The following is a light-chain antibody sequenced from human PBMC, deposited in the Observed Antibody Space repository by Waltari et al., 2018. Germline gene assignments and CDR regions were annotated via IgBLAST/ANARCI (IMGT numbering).Light chain of an antibody. J-gene: IGLJ3*02. CDR1: SSDIGSYKT. CDR2: EVT. CDR3: NSFTSSNTWV. V-gene: IGLV2-18*02. Sequence: QSALTQPPSVSGYPGQSVTISCTGTSSDIGSYKTVSWYQQSPGTAPKLIIYEVTNRPTEVPDRLSGTKSAKTASLTISGLQVEDEADYYCNSFTSSNTWVFGGGTRLTVL.